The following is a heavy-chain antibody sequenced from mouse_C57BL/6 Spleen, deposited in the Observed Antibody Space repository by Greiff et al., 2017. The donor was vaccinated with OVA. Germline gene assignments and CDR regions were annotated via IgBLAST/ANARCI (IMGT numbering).Heavy chain of an antibody. CDR1: GFTFSSYA. J-gene: IGHJ4*01. Sequence: EVHLVESGGGLVKPGGSLKLSCAASGFTFSSYAMSWVRQTPEKRLEWVATISDGGSYTYYPDNVKGRFTISRDNAKNNLYLQMSHLKSEDTAMYYCARSPIYYGNYGGYAMDYWGQGTSVTVSS. CDR3: ARSPIYYGNYGGYAMDY. D-gene: IGHD2-1*01. CDR2: ISDGGSYT. V-gene: IGHV5-4*01.